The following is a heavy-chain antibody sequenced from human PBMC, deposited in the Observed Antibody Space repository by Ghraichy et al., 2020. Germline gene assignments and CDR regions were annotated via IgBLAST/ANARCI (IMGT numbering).Heavy chain of an antibody. V-gene: IGHV1-18*01. Sequence: ASVKVSCKASGYTFTNYGISWVRQAPGQGPEWMGWVSTYNGDTNYAQNLQDRVTMTTDTSTSTAYMELRSLRSDDTAVYYCARDRGYSNGWCDYWGQGTVVTVSS. CDR2: VSTYNGDT. CDR3: ARDRGYSNGWCDY. D-gene: IGHD6-19*01. J-gene: IGHJ4*02. CDR1: GYTFTNYG.